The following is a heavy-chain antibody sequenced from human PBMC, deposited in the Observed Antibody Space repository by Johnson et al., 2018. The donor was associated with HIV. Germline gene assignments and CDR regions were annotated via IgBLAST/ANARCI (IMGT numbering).Heavy chain of an antibody. CDR2: IKQDGSEK. Sequence: VQLVESGGGLVQPGGSLRLSCAASGFTFSSYWMSWVRQAPGKGLEWVANIKQDGSEKYYVDSVKGRFTISRDNAKNSLYLQLNSLRAEDTALYYCAKGSPYTSSWLDALDIWGQGTMVTVSS. CDR3: AKGSPYTSSWLDALDI. V-gene: IGHV3-7*05. J-gene: IGHJ3*02. CDR1: GFTFSSYW. D-gene: IGHD6-13*01.